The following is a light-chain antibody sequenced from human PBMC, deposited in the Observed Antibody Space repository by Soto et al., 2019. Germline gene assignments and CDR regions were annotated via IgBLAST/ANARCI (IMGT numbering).Light chain of an antibody. V-gene: IGKV1-12*01. CDR1: QDIGTW. Sequence: DIQLTQSPSSVSASVGERDTITCRASQDIGTWLAWYQQKPGKAPKLLIYVASNLQSGVPSRFSGAGSGTDFNLTITSLQPEDFASYHCQQSDSFPFTFGPGTKVDFK. CDR2: VAS. CDR3: QQSDSFPFT. J-gene: IGKJ3*01.